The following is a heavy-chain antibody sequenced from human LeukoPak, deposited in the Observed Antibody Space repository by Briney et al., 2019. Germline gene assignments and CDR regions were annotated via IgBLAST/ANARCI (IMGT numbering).Heavy chain of an antibody. J-gene: IGHJ6*02. D-gene: IGHD5-18*01. Sequence: SETLSLTCTVSGDSISSSYWSWIRQPPGKRLEWVGYVHYTGKTNYNPSLSNRATISVDMSKNQFSLTLTSVTVADTAMYYCARQVSVDTAVVNYYYYYGMDVWGQGTTVTVSS. CDR3: ARQVSVDTAVVNYYYYYGMDV. V-gene: IGHV4-59*08. CDR1: GDSISSSY. CDR2: VHYTGKT.